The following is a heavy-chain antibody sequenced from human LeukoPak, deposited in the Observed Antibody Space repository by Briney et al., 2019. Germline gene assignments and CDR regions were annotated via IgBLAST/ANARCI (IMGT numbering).Heavy chain of an antibody. CDR1: GFTFSSYG. J-gene: IGHJ4*02. Sequence: GGSLRLSCAASGFTFSSYGMHWVRQAPGKGLEWVAVISYDGSNKYYADSVKGRFTISRDNSKNTLYLQMNSLRAEGTAVYYCAKDHWTDSSGPHFDYWGQGTLVTVSS. CDR2: ISYDGSNK. V-gene: IGHV3-30*18. D-gene: IGHD3-22*01. CDR3: AKDHWTDSSGPHFDY.